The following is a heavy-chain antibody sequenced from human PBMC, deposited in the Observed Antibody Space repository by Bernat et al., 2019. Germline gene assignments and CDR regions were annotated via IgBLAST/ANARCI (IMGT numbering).Heavy chain of an antibody. CDR1: GFTFSSYS. V-gene: IGHV3-21*01. D-gene: IGHD1-26*01. CDR3: ARELWAPGWELLSDYYYGMDV. Sequence: EVQLVESGGGLVKPGGSLRLSCAASGFTFSSYSMNWVRQAPGKGLEWVSSISSSSSYIYYADSVKGRFTISRDNAKNSLYLRMNSLRAEDTAVYYCARELWAPGWELLSDYYYGMDVWGQGTTVTVSS. CDR2: ISSSSSYI. J-gene: IGHJ6*02.